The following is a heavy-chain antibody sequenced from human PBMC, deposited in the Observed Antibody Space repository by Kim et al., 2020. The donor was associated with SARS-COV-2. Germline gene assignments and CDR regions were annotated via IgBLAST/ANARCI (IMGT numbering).Heavy chain of an antibody. D-gene: IGHD5-12*01. V-gene: IGHV4-38-2*02. J-gene: IGHJ6*01. CDR3: ARDGSGYRKKNYYYGMDV. CDR1: GYSISSGYY. Sequence: SETLSLTCTVSGYSISSGYYWGWIRQPPGKGLEWIGSIYHSGSTYYNPSLKSRVTISVDTSKNQFSLKLSSVPAADTAVYYCARDGSGYRKKNYYYGMDV. CDR2: IYHSGST.